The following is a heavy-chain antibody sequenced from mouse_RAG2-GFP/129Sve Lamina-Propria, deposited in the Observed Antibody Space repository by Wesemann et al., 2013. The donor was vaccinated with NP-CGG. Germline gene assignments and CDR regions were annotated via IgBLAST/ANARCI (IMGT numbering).Heavy chain of an antibody. CDR3: TRWGWVYYFDY. CDR2: IDPETGGT. Sequence: QVQLQQPGTELVKPGASVTLSCKASGYTFTDYEMHWVKQTPVHGLEWIGAIDPETGGTAYNQKFKGKAILTADKSSSTAYMELRSLTSEDSAVYYCTRWGWVYYFDYWGQGTTLTVSS. D-gene: IGHD3-3*01. J-gene: IGHJ2*01. CDR1: GYTFTDYE. V-gene: IGHV1-15*01.